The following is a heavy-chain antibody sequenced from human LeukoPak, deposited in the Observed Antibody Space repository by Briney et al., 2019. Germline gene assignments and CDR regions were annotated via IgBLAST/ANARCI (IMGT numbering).Heavy chain of an antibody. CDR1: GFSSSSYS. V-gene: IGHV3-21*01. D-gene: IGHD1-1*01. CDR3: ARETLEAFDI. CDR2: SSDSNSKV. Sequence: GGSLRLSCVASGFSSSSYSMNWVRQAPGKGLGWVSSSSDSNSKVYYADSVKGRFTISRDNTKNSLYLQMNSLRADDTAVYYCARETLEAFDIWGQGTMVTVSS. J-gene: IGHJ3*02.